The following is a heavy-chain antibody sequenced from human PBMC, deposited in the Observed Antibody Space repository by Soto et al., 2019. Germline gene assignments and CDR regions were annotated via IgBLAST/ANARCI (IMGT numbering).Heavy chain of an antibody. D-gene: IGHD2-15*01. CDR2: IYYSGST. V-gene: IGHV4-59*01. J-gene: IGHJ3*02. CDR3: ARTYCSGGSCYQFDAFDI. Sequence: SETLSLTCTVSGGSISSYYWSWIRQPPGKGLEWIGYIYYSGSTNYNPSLKSRVTISVDTSKNQFSLKLSSVTAADTAVYYCARTYCSGGSCYQFDAFDIWGQGTMVTV. CDR1: GGSISSYY.